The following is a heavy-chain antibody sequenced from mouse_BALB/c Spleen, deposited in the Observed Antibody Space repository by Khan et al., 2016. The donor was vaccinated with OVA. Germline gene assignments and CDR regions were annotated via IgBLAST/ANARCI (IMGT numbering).Heavy chain of an antibody. CDR1: GFNIKDTY. CDR3: ATLYGNPFAY. J-gene: IGHJ3*01. D-gene: IGHD2-1*01. CDR2: IDTLNGDS. V-gene: IGHV14-3*02. Sequence: EVELVESGAELVKPGASVKLSCSASGFNIKDTYIPWVKQRPEQGLAWIGRIDTLNGDSKYGPKFQDKVTLSADTSSNTAYLQLSSLTSEDTAVYYFATLYGNPFAYWGQGALVSVSA.